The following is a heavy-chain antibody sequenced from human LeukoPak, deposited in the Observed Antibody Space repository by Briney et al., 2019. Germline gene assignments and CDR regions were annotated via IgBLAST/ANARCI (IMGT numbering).Heavy chain of an antibody. CDR1: GGSISSGGYY. Sequence: SETLSLTCTASGGSISSGGYYWSWIRQHPGKGLEWIGYIYYSGSTYYNPSLKSRVTISVDTSKNQFSLKLSSVTAADTAVFYCATAPYYYGRRDFDYWGQGTLVSVSS. D-gene: IGHD3-10*01. CDR2: IYYSGST. CDR3: ATAPYYYGRRDFDY. V-gene: IGHV4-31*03. J-gene: IGHJ4*02.